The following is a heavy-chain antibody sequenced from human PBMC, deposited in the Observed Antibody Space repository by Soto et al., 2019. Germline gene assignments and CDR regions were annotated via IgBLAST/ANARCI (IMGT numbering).Heavy chain of an antibody. Sequence: ASLKVSCKTSGYTFTDYYTHCVRHAPGQGLEWMGWMNPKSGGAYFAQKFQGRVTLTRDTSIGIAYIEVNSLKSDYTAVYFCTREHIENSDGLYDAFDIWGQGPTFTVSS. J-gene: IGHJ3*02. V-gene: IGHV1-2*02. D-gene: IGHD2-21*01. CDR1: GYTFTDYY. CDR3: TREHIENSDGLYDAFDI. CDR2: MNPKSGGA.